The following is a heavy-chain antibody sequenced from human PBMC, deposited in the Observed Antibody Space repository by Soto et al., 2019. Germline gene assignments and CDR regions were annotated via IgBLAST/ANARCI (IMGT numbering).Heavy chain of an antibody. J-gene: IGHJ4*02. CDR1: GFTFSSYS. CDR2: ISSSSYI. Sequence: PGGSLRLSCAASGFTFSSYSMNWVRQAPGKGLEWVSSISSSSYIYYADSVKGRFTISRDNAKNSLYLQMNSLRAEDTAVYYCARDLDSYGPFDYWGQGTLVTVSS. D-gene: IGHD5-18*01. V-gene: IGHV3-21*01. CDR3: ARDLDSYGPFDY.